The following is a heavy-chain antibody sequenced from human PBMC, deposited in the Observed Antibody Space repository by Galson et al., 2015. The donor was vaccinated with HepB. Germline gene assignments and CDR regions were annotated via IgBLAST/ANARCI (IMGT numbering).Heavy chain of an antibody. Sequence: ETLSLTCTVSGGSISSYYWSWIRQPAGKGLEWIGRIYTSGSSNYNPSLKSRVTMSVDTSKNQFSLKLSSVTAADTAVYYCARESVGATTDWRRYFDLWGRGTLVTVSS. CDR3: ARESVGATTDWRRYFDL. D-gene: IGHD1-26*01. V-gene: IGHV4-4*07. CDR2: IYTSGSS. CDR1: GGSISSYY. J-gene: IGHJ2*01.